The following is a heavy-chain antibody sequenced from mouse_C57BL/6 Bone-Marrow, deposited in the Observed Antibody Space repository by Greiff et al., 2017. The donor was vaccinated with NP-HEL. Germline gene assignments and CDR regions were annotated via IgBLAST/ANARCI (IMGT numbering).Heavy chain of an antibody. CDR2: IYPGSGNT. CDR3: ARLVDDSSPTPYFGG. CDR1: GYTFTDYY. Sequence: VQLQQSGAELVRPGASVKLSCKASGYTFTDYYINWVKQRPGQGLEWIARIYPGSGNTYYTEKFKGKATLTADKSSSTAYMQLSSLTSEDSAVYFCARLVDDSSPTPYFGGWGTGTTVTVSS. V-gene: IGHV1-76*01. J-gene: IGHJ1*03. D-gene: IGHD1-1*01.